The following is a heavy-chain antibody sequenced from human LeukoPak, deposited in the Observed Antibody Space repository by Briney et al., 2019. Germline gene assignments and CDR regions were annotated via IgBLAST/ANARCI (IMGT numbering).Heavy chain of an antibody. CDR3: AREHSGYDFPGRDYYYMDV. V-gene: IGHV3-21*01. D-gene: IGHD5-12*01. CDR1: GFTFSSYS. CDR2: ISSTSRSYI. Sequence: GGSLRLSCAASGFTFSSYSMNWVRQAPGKGLEWVSSISSTSRSYIYYADSVKGRFTISRDNAKNSLYLQMNSLRAEDTAVYYCAREHSGYDFPGRDYYYMDVWGKGTTVTVSS. J-gene: IGHJ6*03.